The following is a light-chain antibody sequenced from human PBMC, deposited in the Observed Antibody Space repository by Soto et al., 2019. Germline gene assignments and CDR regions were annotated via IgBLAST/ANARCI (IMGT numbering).Light chain of an antibody. CDR3: YSYTSSSNLRV. CDR1: SSDVGAYDY. J-gene: IGLJ1*01. Sequence: QSALTQPASVSGSPGQSITISCTGTSSDVGAYDYVSWYQQHPGKAPKLMIYDVGNRPSGVSNRFSGSKSGNTASLTISGLQADDEDDYYCYSYTSSSNLRVFGTGTKVTVL. CDR2: DVG. V-gene: IGLV2-14*01.